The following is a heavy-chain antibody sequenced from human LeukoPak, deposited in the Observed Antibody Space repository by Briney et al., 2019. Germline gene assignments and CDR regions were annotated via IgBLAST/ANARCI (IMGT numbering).Heavy chain of an antibody. CDR3: AKTAIVVTHYYYYMDV. CDR2: ISGSGGST. D-gene: IGHD5-12*01. V-gene: IGHV3-23*01. Sequence: GGSLRLSCAASGFSFGNHAMIWVRQAAGKGLEWVSAISGSGGSTYYADSVKGRFTISRDNSKNTLHLQMNSLRAEDTAVYYCAKTAIVVTHYYYYMDVWGKGTTVTVSS. CDR1: GFSFGNHA. J-gene: IGHJ6*03.